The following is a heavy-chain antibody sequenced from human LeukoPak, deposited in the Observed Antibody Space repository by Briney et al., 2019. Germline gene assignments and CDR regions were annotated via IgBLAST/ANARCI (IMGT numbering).Heavy chain of an antibody. Sequence: GGSLRLSCAASGFTFSGYSVNWVRQAPGKGLEWVSSIGSSSTYIYYADSVKGRFTISRDNAKNSLYLQMNSLRAEDTAVYYCARPARAYCGGDCPIDYWGQGTLVTVSS. CDR2: IGSSSTYI. J-gene: IGHJ4*02. V-gene: IGHV3-21*01. CDR3: ARPARAYCGGDCPIDY. CDR1: GFTFSGYS. D-gene: IGHD2-21*01.